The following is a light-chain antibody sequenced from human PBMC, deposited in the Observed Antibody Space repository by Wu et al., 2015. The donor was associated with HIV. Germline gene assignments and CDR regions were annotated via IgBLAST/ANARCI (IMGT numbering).Light chain of an antibody. V-gene: IGKV3-15*01. CDR2: GAS. Sequence: EIVMTQSPATLSVSPGERATLSCRASQSVNSNLAWYQQKPGQAPRLLIYGASIRATGIPARFSGSGSGTEFTLTISSMQSEDFAVYSCQQYNNWPWYSFGQGTKLEIK. CDR3: QQYNNWPWYS. CDR1: QSVNSN. J-gene: IGKJ2*03.